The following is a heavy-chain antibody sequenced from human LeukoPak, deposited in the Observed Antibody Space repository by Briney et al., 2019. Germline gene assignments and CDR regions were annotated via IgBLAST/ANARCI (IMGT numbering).Heavy chain of an antibody. Sequence: GGSLRLSCAASGFTVSSNYMSCVRQAPGKGLEWVSVIYSGGSTYYADSVKGRFTISRDNSENTLYLQMNSLRAEDTAVYYCARGGHYDSSGYLDYWGQGTLVTVSS. V-gene: IGHV3-66*02. D-gene: IGHD3-22*01. CDR2: IYSGGST. J-gene: IGHJ4*02. CDR1: GFTVSSNY. CDR3: ARGGHYDSSGYLDY.